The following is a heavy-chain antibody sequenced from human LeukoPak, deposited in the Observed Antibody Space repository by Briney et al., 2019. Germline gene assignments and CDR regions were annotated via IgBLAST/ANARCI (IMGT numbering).Heavy chain of an antibody. CDR2: INHSGST. CDR1: GGSLSGYY. D-gene: IGHD2-15*01. J-gene: IGHJ5*02. Sequence: SETLSLTCAVYGGSLSGYYWSWIRQPPGKGLEWIGEINHSGSTNYNPSLKSRVTISVETSKNQFSLKLSSVTAADTAVYYCARGRSRSAVPRWFDPWGQGTLVTVSS. V-gene: IGHV4-34*01. CDR3: ARGRSRSAVPRWFDP.